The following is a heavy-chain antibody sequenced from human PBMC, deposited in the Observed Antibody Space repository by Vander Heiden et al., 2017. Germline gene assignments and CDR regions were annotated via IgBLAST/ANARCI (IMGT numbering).Heavy chain of an antibody. V-gene: IGHV4-39*01. CDR1: GGSISSSSYY. CDR2: IYYSGST. D-gene: IGHD2-21*02. CDR3: ASPCGGDCYGHWYFDL. J-gene: IGHJ2*01. Sequence: ETLSLTCTVSGGSISSSSYYWGWIRQPPGKGLEWIGSIYYSGSTYYNPSLKSRVTISVDTSKNQFSLKLSSVTAADTAVYYCASPCGGDCYGHWYFDLWGRGTLVTVSS.